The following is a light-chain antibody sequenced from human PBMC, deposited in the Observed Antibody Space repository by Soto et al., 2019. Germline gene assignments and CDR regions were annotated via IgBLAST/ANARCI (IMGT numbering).Light chain of an antibody. CDR2: EVT. CDR3: SSYAGSNNYV. Sequence: QSALTQPPSASGSPGQSVTISCTGTSSDVGNSDSVSWYQHHPGKAPRAVIYEVTKRPSGVPDRFSGSKSGNTASLTVSGLQAEDEGDYYCSSYAGSNNYVFGTGTKLTVL. V-gene: IGLV2-8*01. CDR1: SSDVGNSDS. J-gene: IGLJ1*01.